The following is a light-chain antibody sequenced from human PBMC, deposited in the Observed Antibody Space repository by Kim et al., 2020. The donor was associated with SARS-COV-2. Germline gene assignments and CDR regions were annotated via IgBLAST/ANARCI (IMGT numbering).Light chain of an antibody. V-gene: IGLV1-44*01. Sequence: GQRVTISFSGSSSNIGSNNVNWYQHLPGTAPKLLVSVNNHRPSGVPDRISASKSGTSASLAISGLRSEDEADYYCATWDDRLNGVLFGGGTKVTVL. CDR2: VNN. CDR3: ATWDDRLNGVL. J-gene: IGLJ2*01. CDR1: SSNIGSNN.